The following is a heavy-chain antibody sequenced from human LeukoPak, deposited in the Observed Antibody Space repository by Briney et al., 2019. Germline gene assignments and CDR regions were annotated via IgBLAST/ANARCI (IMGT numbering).Heavy chain of an antibody. J-gene: IGHJ4*02. Sequence: GGSLRLSCAASGFTFSSYEMNWVRQAPGKGLEGVSYTTSSGSTMYYADSVKGRFTISRDNAKNSLYLQMNSLRAEDTAVYYSARGSYGGNSYFAYWSQGTLVTVSS. CDR2: TTSSGSTM. CDR1: GFTFSSYE. D-gene: IGHD4-23*01. CDR3: ARGSYGGNSYFAY. V-gene: IGHV3-48*03.